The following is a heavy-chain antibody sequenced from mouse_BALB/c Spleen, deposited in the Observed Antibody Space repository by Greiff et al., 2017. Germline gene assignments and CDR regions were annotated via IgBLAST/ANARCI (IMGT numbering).Heavy chain of an antibody. D-gene: IGHD2-4*01. CDR3: ARRGADYYYFDY. CDR2: ISYSGST. CDR1: GYSITSDYA. V-gene: IGHV3-2*02. Sequence: EVKLMESGPGLVKPSQSLSLTCTVTGYSITSDYAWNWIRQFPGNKLEWMGYISYSGSTSYNPSLKSRISITRDTSKNQFFLQLNSVTTEDTATYYCARRGADYYYFDYWGQGTTLTVSS. J-gene: IGHJ2*01.